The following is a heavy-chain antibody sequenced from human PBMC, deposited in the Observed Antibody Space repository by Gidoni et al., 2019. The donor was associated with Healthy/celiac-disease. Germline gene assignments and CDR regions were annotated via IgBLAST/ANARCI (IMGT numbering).Heavy chain of an antibody. CDR1: GVSISSGGYY. CDR2: IYYSGST. J-gene: IGHJ3*02. V-gene: IGHV4-31*03. CDR3: ARDPLTTMHDAFDI. Sequence: QVQLQESGPGLVKPSQTLSITCTVSGVSISSGGYYWSWIRQHPGKGLEWIGYIYYSGSTYYNPSLKSRVTISVDTSKNQFSLKLSSVTAADTAVYYCARDPLTTMHDAFDIWGQGTMVTVSS. D-gene: IGHD3-3*01.